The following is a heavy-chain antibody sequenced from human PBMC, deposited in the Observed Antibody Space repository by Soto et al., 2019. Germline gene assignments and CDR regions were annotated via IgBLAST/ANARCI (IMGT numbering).Heavy chain of an antibody. CDR1: GFTFSRYW. CDR2: INSYGSST. Sequence: EVQLVESGGGSVQPGGSLRLSCAASGFTFSRYWMHWVRQAPGKGLVWASRINSYGSSTDYADSVKGRFTISRDNAKNTLYLQMNSLRVEDTAVYYCARGWIGDLNDAFDIWGQGTMVTVSS. D-gene: IGHD2-2*03. CDR3: ARGWIGDLNDAFDI. V-gene: IGHV3-74*01. J-gene: IGHJ3*02.